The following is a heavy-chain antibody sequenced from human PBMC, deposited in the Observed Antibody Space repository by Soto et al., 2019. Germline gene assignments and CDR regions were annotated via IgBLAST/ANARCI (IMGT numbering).Heavy chain of an antibody. V-gene: IGHV4-34*01. CDR2: INHSGST. Sequence: QVQLQQWGAGLLKPSETLSLTCAVYGGSFSGYYWSWIRQPPGKGLEWIGEINHSGSTNYNPSLKSRVTISVDTSENQFSLKLSSVTAADTAMYYCARVMAVAGIDYWGQGTLVTVSS. J-gene: IGHJ4*02. CDR1: GGSFSGYY. CDR3: ARVMAVAGIDY. D-gene: IGHD6-19*01.